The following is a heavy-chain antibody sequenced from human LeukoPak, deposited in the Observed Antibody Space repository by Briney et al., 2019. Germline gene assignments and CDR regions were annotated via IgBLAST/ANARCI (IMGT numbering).Heavy chain of an antibody. CDR3: ARAFNGYYFDF. CDR1: VYTFIGHY. CDR2: TNPSSGGA. Sequence: ASVKVSCKASVYTFIGHYIHWVRQAPGQGLEWMGWTNPSSGGANYAQKSQGRVTMTRGTSTSTAFMELSSLRSDDTAVYYCARAFNGYYFDFWGQGTQVTVSS. V-gene: IGHV1-2*02. J-gene: IGHJ4*02.